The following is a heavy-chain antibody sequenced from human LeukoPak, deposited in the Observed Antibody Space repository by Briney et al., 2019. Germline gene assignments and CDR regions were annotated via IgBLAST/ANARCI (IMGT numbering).Heavy chain of an antibody. J-gene: IGHJ4*02. D-gene: IGHD6-13*01. V-gene: IGHV3-66*04. CDR3: ARHTSSWYYFDY. Sequence: PGGSLKISCAASGFTFSTYWMSWVRQAPGKGLEWVSLIYSGDSTYYADSVKGRFTISRDNSKNTLYLQMNSLRAEDTAVYYCARHTSSWYYFDYWGQGTLVTVSS. CDR1: GFTFSTYW. CDR2: IYSGDST.